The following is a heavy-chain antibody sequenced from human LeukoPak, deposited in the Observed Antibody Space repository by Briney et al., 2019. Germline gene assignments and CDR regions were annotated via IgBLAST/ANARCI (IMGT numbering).Heavy chain of an antibody. CDR3: ARETVVVVAATAYYFDY. CDR1: GGSISSSSYY. CDR2: IYYSGST. V-gene: IGHV4-39*07. J-gene: IGHJ4*02. D-gene: IGHD2-15*01. Sequence: PSETLSLTCTVSGGSISSSSYYWGWIRQPPGKGLEWIGSIYYSGSTYYNPSLKSRVTISVDRSKNQFSLKLSSVTAADTAVYYCARETVVVVAATAYYFDYWGQGTLVTVSS.